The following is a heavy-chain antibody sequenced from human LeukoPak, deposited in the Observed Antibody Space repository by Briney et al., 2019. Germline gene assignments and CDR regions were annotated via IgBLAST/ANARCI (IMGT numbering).Heavy chain of an antibody. Sequence: GRSLRLSCAASGFTFDDHAMHWVRQAPGKGLEWVSGISWNSGSIGYADSVKGRFTISRDNAKNSLYLQMNSLRAEDTALYYCAKDIDIAAAGTCDYWGQGTLVTVSS. CDR1: GFTFDDHA. J-gene: IGHJ4*02. D-gene: IGHD6-13*01. CDR2: ISWNSGSI. V-gene: IGHV3-9*01. CDR3: AKDIDIAAAGTCDY.